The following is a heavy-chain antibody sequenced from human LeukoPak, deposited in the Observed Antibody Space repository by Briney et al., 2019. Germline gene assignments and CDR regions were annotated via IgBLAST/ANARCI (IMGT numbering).Heavy chain of an antibody. CDR1: GFTFSNYA. V-gene: IGHV3-21*01. D-gene: IGHD1-1*01. CDR2: ISSSSSYI. J-gene: IGHJ3*02. Sequence: GGSLRLSCAASGFTFSNYAMSWVRQAPGKGLEWVSSISSSSSYIYYADSVKGRFTISRDNAKNSLYLQMNSLRAEDTAVYYCARVRGGTAGRGDAFDIWGQGTMVTVSS. CDR3: ARVRGGTAGRGDAFDI.